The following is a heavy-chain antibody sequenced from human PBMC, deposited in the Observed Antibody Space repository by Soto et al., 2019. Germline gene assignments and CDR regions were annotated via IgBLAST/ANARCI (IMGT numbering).Heavy chain of an antibody. V-gene: IGHV4-59*11. CDR2: IYYNGNT. J-gene: IGHJ4*02. D-gene: IGHD3-9*01. CDR1: GGAINDHY. CDR3: ARVRTGYFDY. Sequence: PSETLSLTCTVSGGAINDHYWSYIRQPPGKGLEWIGYIYYNGNTNYNPSLESRVTISVDRSKNQFSLRLTSLTAADTAVYYCARVRTGYFDYWGRGALVTVS.